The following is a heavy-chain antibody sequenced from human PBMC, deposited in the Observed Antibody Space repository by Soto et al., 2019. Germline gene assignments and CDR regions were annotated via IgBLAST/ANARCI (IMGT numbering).Heavy chain of an antibody. CDR2: IVPMLLTP. Sequence: QVQLVQSGAEVKKPESSVKVSCKASGGSFSDYAINWVRQAPGPGLEWMGGIVPMLLTPNYARKFQGRVTITAYESTSTVSMELTSLTSDDTAVYYCARGLGGCYFPFDYWGQGTLVTVSS. CDR1: GGSFSDYA. CDR3: ARGLGGCYFPFDY. D-gene: IGHD1-26*01. J-gene: IGHJ4*02. V-gene: IGHV1-69*11.